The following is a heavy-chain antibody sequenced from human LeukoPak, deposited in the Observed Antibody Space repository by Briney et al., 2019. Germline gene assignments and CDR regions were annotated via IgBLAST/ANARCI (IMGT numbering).Heavy chain of an antibody. V-gene: IGHV4-59*01. CDR1: GGSISSYY. CDR3: ARDTISIGYYDSSGSIVAFDI. J-gene: IGHJ3*02. D-gene: IGHD3-22*01. Sequence: SETLSLTCTVSGGSISSYYWSWIRQPPGKGQERIGYISYSGSTNYNPSLKSRVTISVDTSKNQFSLKLSSVTAADTAVYYCARDTISIGYYDSSGSIVAFDIWGQGTMVTVSS. CDR2: ISYSGST.